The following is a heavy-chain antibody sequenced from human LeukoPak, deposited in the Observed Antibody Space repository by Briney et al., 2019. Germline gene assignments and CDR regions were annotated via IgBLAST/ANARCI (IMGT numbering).Heavy chain of an antibody. CDR1: GGTFSSYT. Sequence: GASVKVSCKASGGTFSSYTISWVRQAPGQGLEWMGRIIPILGIANYAQKFQGRVTITADKSTSTAYMELSSPRSEDTAVYYCARDYRSGRSNWFDPWGQGTLVTVSS. V-gene: IGHV1-69*04. D-gene: IGHD6-19*01. CDR2: IIPILGIA. J-gene: IGHJ5*02. CDR3: ARDYRSGRSNWFDP.